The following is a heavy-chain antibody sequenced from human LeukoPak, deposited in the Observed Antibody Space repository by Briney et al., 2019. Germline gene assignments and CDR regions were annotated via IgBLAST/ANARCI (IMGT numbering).Heavy chain of an antibody. Sequence: GGSLRLSCAASGFTFDDYGMSWVRQAPGKGLEWVSGINWNGGDIHYAGSVKGRFTISRDNAKNSLYLQMNSLRAEDTAVYYCARDLAYNDDYVWGSYRSWSAFDIWGQGTMVTVSS. V-gene: IGHV3-20*04. CDR1: GFTFDDYG. J-gene: IGHJ3*02. CDR3: ARDLAYNDDYVWGSYRSWSAFDI. D-gene: IGHD3-16*02. CDR2: INWNGGDI.